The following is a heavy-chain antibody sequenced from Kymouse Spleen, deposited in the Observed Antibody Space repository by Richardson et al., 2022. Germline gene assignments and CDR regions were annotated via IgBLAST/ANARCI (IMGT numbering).Heavy chain of an antibody. Sequence: EVQLVESGGGLVKPGGSLRLSCAASGFTFSSYSMNWVRQAPGKGLEWVSSISSSSSYIYYADSVKGRFTISRDNAKNSLYLQMNSLRAEDTAVYYCARDEYDILTGYYYYYYGMDVWGQGTTVTVSS. CDR2: ISSSSSYI. CDR1: GFTFSSYS. V-gene: IGHV3-21*03. CDR3: ARDEYDILTGYYYYYYGMDV. D-gene: IGHD3-9*01. J-gene: IGHJ6*02.